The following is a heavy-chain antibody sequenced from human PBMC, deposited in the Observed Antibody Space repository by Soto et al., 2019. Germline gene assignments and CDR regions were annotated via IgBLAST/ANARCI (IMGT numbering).Heavy chain of an antibody. D-gene: IGHD1-1*01. Sequence: SETLSLTCTVSGASISGFYWSWIRKSAGKGLERIGRIYATGTTDYNPSLKSRVMMSVDTSKKQFSLKLRSVTAADTAVFYCVRDGTKTLRDWFDPWGQGISVTVSS. CDR3: VRDGTKTLRDWFDP. J-gene: IGHJ5*02. CDR2: IYATGTT. V-gene: IGHV4-4*07. CDR1: GASISGFY.